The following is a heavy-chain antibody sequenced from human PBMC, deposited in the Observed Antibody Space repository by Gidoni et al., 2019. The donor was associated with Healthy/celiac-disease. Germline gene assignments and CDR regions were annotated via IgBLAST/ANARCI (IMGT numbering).Heavy chain of an antibody. CDR3: AAVGLEEYYDFWSGAK. V-gene: IGHV1-58*01. CDR2: IVVGSGNT. D-gene: IGHD3-3*01. Sequence: QMQLVQSGPEVKKPGTSVQVSCKASGFNFTSSAVQWVRQARGQRLEWIGWIVVGSGNTNYAQKFQERVTITRDMSTSTAYMELSSLRSEDTAVYYCAAVGLEEYYDFWSGAKWGQGTLVTVSS. CDR1: GFNFTSSA. J-gene: IGHJ4*02.